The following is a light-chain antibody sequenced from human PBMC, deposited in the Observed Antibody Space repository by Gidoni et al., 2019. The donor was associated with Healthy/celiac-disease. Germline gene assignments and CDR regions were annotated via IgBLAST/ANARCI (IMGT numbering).Light chain of an antibody. Sequence: QLVLTQSPSASASLGASVKLTCTLSSGHSSYAIAWHQQQPEKGPRYLMKLNSDGSHSKGDGIPARFSGSSSGAERYLTISILQSEDEADYYCQTWGTGIKVFGGGTKLTVL. J-gene: IGLJ2*01. V-gene: IGLV4-69*01. CDR1: SGHSSYA. CDR3: QTWGTGIKV. CDR2: LNSDGSH.